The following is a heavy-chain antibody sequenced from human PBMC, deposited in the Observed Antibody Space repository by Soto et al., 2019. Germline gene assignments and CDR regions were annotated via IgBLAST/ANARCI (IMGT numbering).Heavy chain of an antibody. CDR1: GITLTRYA. CDR2: MSGSGSVT. CDR3: AKDKEGSTWYYYGMDV. Sequence: GSLILTWVCSGITLTRYAMSWVRQAPGKGLEWVSTMSGSGSVTYYADSVKGRFSISRDSSKNTLYLQMSSLRVEDTAVYYRAKDKEGSTWYYYGMDVWAQGTTVTFSS. V-gene: IGHV3-23*01. J-gene: IGHJ6*02. D-gene: IGHD6-13*01.